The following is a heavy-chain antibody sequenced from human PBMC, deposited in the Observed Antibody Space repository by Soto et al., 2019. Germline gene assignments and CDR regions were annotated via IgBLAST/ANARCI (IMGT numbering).Heavy chain of an antibody. Sequence: QLQLQESGPELVKPSETLSLTCTVSGGSVSSSSYYWGWIRQPPGKGLEWIGSIYYSGSTYYNPSLKSRVPVSGDTSKSQFSLRLSSVTAADMAVYYCARHVDYGDYHTDYWGQGTLVTVSS. CDR2: IYYSGST. V-gene: IGHV4-39*01. CDR1: GGSVSSSSYY. CDR3: ARHVDYGDYHTDY. D-gene: IGHD4-17*01. J-gene: IGHJ4*02.